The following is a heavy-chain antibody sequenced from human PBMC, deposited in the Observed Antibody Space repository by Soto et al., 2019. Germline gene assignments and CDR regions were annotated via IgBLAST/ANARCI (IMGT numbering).Heavy chain of an antibody. CDR3: ERGRDECKLGKF. J-gene: IGHJ6*01. V-gene: IGHV4-34*01. CDR2: IHPSGST. Sequence: PSETLSLTCAVYVGSLSDYYWSWIRQSPGKGLECIGEIHPSGSTNYNPSLKSRVTISVDTSKRQFSLKLTSLTAADTAVYYCERGRDECKLGKFWGHGTTVTVSS. D-gene: IGHD1-26*01. CDR1: VGSLSDYY.